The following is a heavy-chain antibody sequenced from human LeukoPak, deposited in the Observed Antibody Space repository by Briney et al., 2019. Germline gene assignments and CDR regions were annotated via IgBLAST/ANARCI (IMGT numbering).Heavy chain of an antibody. CDR1: GYIFTGYY. J-gene: IGHJ4*02. V-gene: IGHV1-2*02. D-gene: IGHD3-9*01. Sequence: ASVEVSCKASGYIFTGYYMHWVRQAPGQGLEWMGWNNPNSGDTNYAQKLQGRVTMTTDTSTSTAYMELRSLRSDDTAVYYCARVVLTGYPGVFDYWGQGTLVTVSS. CDR3: ARVVLTGYPGVFDY. CDR2: NNPNSGDT.